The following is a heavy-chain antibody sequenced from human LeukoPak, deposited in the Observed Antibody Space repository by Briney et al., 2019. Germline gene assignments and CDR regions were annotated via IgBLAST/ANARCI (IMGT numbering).Heavy chain of an antibody. CDR1: GFTFSSYG. CDR2: IKQDGSER. J-gene: IGHJ4*02. Sequence: GGSLRLSCAASGFTFSSYGMHWVRQAPGKGLEWVANIKQDGSERYYVDSVKGRFTISRDNAKNSLYLQMNSLRAEDTAVYYCAELEWPRGYWGQGTLVTVSS. D-gene: IGHD1-7*01. CDR3: AELEWPRGY. V-gene: IGHV3-7*01.